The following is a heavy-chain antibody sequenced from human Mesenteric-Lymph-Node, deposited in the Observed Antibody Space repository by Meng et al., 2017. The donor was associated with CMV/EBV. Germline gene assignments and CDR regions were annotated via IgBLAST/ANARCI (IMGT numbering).Heavy chain of an antibody. CDR3: AREEQFYYDASSYGMDV. J-gene: IGHJ6*02. V-gene: IGHV4-30-4*08. CDR2: IYYSGST. CDR1: STSSTDYC. Sequence: STSSTDYCWSWIRQPPGKGLEWIGHIYYSGSTHYNPSLKSRATISVDTSKNQFSLKLSSVTAADTAVYFCAREEQFYYDASSYGMDVWGQGTTVTVSS. D-gene: IGHD3-22*01.